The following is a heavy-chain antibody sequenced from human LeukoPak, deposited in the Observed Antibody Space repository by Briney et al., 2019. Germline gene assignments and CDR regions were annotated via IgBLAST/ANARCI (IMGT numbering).Heavy chain of an antibody. CDR1: GCSLSPSGVG. CDR2: ISSDDDK. Sequence: SGPTLVKPIQTLTLTCTFSGCSLSPSGVGVGWIRQPPGKALEWLALISSDDDKRYSPSLKSRLNITKDTSKNQVVLTMTNMEPVDAATYFCAHRRATDYYGSGSPNWFDPWGQGTLVTVSS. J-gene: IGHJ5*02. CDR3: AHRRATDYYGSGSPNWFDP. D-gene: IGHD3-10*01. V-gene: IGHV2-5*02.